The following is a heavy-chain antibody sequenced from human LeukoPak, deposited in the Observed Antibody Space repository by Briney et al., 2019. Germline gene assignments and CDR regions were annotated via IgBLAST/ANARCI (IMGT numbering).Heavy chain of an antibody. CDR1: GFTFSSYW. CDR2: ISYDGSNK. CDR3: ARWVCSSTSCYYFDY. V-gene: IGHV3-30*03. D-gene: IGHD2-2*01. J-gene: IGHJ4*02. Sequence: GGSLRLSCAASGFTFSSYWMSWVRQAPGKGLEWVAVISYDGSNKYYADSVKGRSTISRDNSKNTLYLQMNSLRAEDTAVYYCARWVCSSTSCYYFDYWGQGTLVVVSS.